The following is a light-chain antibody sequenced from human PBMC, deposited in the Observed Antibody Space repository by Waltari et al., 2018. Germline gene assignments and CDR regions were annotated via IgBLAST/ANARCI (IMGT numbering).Light chain of an antibody. CDR3: QQLNSYPIT. V-gene: IGKV1-9*01. CDR2: AAS. J-gene: IGKJ5*01. CDR1: QGISSL. Sequence: IQLTQSPSSLSASVGDRVTITCRASQGISSLLAWYQQKPGNAPKVMIYAASTLQSGVPSRFSGSGSGTDFTLTISSLQPEDFATYYCQQLNSYPITFGQGTRLEIK.